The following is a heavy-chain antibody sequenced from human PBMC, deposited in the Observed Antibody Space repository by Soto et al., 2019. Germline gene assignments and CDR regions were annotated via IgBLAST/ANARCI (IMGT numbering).Heavy chain of an antibody. CDR2: ICNSGTT. D-gene: IGHD2-2*01. V-gene: IGHV4-59*12. J-gene: IGHJ3*02. CDR1: GGSIRSYC. Sequence: PSETLSLTCTVSGGSIRSYCWTWIRRPPGEGLEWIGCICNSGTTNYNPSLKSRVAISIDNQKNQYSLKLSSVTAADTAIFYCARVDRTQYDAFDIWGQGTMVTVSS. CDR3: ARVDRTQYDAFDI.